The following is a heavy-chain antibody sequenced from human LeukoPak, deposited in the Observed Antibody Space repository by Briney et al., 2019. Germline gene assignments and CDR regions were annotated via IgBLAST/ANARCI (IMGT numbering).Heavy chain of an antibody. J-gene: IGHJ4*02. CDR2: INSDGSST. CDR1: GFTFSSYW. D-gene: IGHD5-18*01. CDR3: ARDRGYGYLFDY. V-gene: IGHV3-74*01. Sequence: GGSLSLSCAASGFTFSSYWMHWVRQAPGKGLVWVSRINSDGSSTSYADSVKGRFTISRDNAKNTLYLQMNRLRAEDTAVYYCARDRGYGYLFDYWGEGTLVTVSS.